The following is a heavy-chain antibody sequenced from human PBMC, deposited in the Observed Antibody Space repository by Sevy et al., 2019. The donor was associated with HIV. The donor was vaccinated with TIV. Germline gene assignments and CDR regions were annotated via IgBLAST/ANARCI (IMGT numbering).Heavy chain of an antibody. CDR2: IWYDGSNK. V-gene: IGHV3-33*01. Sequence: GGSLRLSCAASGFTFSSYGMHWVRQAPGKGLEWVAVIWYDGSNKYYADSVKGRFTISRDSSKNTLYLQMNSLSAEDTAVYYCARDQYQMSSSWYEGYWGQGTLVTVSS. CDR1: GFTFSSYG. D-gene: IGHD6-13*01. CDR3: ARDQYQMSSSWYEGY. J-gene: IGHJ4*02.